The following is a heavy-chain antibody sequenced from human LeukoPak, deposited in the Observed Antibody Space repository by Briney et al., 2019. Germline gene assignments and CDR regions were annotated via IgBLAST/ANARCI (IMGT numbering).Heavy chain of an antibody. CDR1: GFTFSSYA. J-gene: IGHJ4*02. Sequence: GGSLRLSCAASGFTFSSYAMSWVRQAPGKGLEWVSAISGSGGSTYYADSVKGQFTISRDNSKNTLYLQMNSLRAEDTAVYYCANIYYGSGSYRSGFDYWGQGTLVTVSS. CDR2: ISGSGGST. CDR3: ANIYYGSGSYRSGFDY. V-gene: IGHV3-23*01. D-gene: IGHD3-10*01.